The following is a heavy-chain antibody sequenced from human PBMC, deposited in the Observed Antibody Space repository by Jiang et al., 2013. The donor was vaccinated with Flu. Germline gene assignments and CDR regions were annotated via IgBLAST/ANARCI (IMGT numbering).Heavy chain of an antibody. CDR3: ARARSGSYYFDS. D-gene: IGHD3-3*01. Sequence: GSGLVKPSETLSLTCTVSGGSINDYYWSWIRQPPGKGLEWIGYIYYSGSTNYNPSLKSRVTISVDTSKNQFSLKLSSVTAADTAVYYCARARSGSYYFDSWGQGTLVTVSS. V-gene: IGHV4-59*01. CDR1: GGSINDYY. CDR2: IYYSGST. J-gene: IGHJ4*02.